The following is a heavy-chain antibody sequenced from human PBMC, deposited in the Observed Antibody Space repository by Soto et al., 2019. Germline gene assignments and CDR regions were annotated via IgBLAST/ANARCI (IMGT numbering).Heavy chain of an antibody. D-gene: IGHD2-2*01. CDR2: FGITGGDT. CDR1: GFTFSSYA. J-gene: IGHJ6*02. CDR3: AKLGSQLLSYYGMDV. V-gene: IGHV3-23*01. Sequence: GRSLRLSCAASGFTFSSYAMGWVRQAPGKGLEWVSTFGITGGDTYYADSVKGRFFISRDDSKYTLHLQMNSLRAEDTAVYHCAKLGSQLLSYYGMDVWGQGTTVTVSS.